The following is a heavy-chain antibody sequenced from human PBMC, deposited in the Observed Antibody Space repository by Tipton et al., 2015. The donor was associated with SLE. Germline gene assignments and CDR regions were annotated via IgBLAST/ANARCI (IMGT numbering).Heavy chain of an antibody. Sequence: TLSLTCTLSGGSISSYYWGWNRQPPGKGMEGVGYIYYSGSTNYNPPLQSRVTLSVDTSKNQFSLKLSSVTAAATAVYYCAGERGNRANFDYWGQGTLVTVSS. CDR3: AGERGNRANFDY. J-gene: IGHJ4*02. V-gene: IGHV4-59*01. CDR1: GGSISSYY. D-gene: IGHD1/OR15-1a*01. CDR2: IYYSGST.